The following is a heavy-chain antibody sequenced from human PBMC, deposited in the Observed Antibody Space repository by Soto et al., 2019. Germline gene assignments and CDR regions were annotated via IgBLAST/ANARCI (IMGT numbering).Heavy chain of an antibody. Sequence: GGSLRLSCSASGFTFCYHYMTWIRQAPGKGLEWISYISGTSAVTNYADSVKGRFTISRDNAKNSLYLQMNGLRVEDTAVYYCTRDPRLVDYWCQGTRVTVSS. CDR2: ISGTSAVT. D-gene: IGHD3-9*01. CDR3: TRDPRLVDY. CDR1: GFTFCYHY. J-gene: IGHJ4*01. V-gene: IGHV3-11*05.